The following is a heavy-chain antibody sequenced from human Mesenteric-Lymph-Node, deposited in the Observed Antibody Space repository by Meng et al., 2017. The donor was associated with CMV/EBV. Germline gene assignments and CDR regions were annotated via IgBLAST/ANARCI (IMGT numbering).Heavy chain of an antibody. CDR1: GGSFSCYY. J-gene: IGHJ4*02. CDR3: ARGSSYDILTGYFDY. CDR2: INHSGST. V-gene: IGHV4-34*01. D-gene: IGHD3-9*01. Sequence: VQLHQWGGGLLKPSETLSVTCDVYGGSFSCYYWNWIRQSPEKGLEWIGEINHSGSTTYNPSFTSRIIISVDTSTNQISLNMSSVTAADTAVYYCARGSSYDILTGYFDYWGQGALVTVSS.